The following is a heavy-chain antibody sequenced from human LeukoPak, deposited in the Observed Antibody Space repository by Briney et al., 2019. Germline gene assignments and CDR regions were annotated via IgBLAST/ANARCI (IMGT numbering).Heavy chain of an antibody. V-gene: IGHV4-34*01. CDR2: INHSGNI. Sequence: PSETLSLTCAVYGEMFNDFYWSWIRQPPGKGLEWIGEINHSGNINSNPSLKSRVTLSIDTSRNQFYPRLAAVNAADTAVYYCARRGRDYNWLPTTLDYWGQGALVSVSS. CDR1: GEMFNDFY. CDR3: ARRGRDYNWLPTTLDY. J-gene: IGHJ4*02. D-gene: IGHD1-20*01.